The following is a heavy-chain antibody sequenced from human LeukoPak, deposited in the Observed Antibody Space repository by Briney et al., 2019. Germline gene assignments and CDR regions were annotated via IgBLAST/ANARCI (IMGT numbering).Heavy chain of an antibody. D-gene: IGHD3-22*01. V-gene: IGHV3-30*04. J-gene: IGHJ4*02. Sequence: PGGSLRLSCAASGFTFSSHAMHWVRQAPGKGLEWVAVISYDGSNKYYAESVKGRFTISRDNSKNTLYLQMNSLRAEDTAVYYSARDRHYHDSSGYLSDWGQGTLVTVSS. CDR1: GFTFSSHA. CDR2: ISYDGSNK. CDR3: ARDRHYHDSSGYLSD.